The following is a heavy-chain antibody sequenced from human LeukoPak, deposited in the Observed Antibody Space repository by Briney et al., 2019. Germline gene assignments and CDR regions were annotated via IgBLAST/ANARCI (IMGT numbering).Heavy chain of an antibody. CDR3: AIDTRWLQLRTYEAFDI. D-gene: IGHD5-24*01. CDR1: GYTFTNHA. CDR2: ISAYNGDT. J-gene: IGHJ3*02. Sequence: GASEKISCKTSGYTFTNHAVSCVRQAPGQGLEWMGGISAYNGDTKYEQKVQGRVTFTTDASANTAYMEMRSLRSDDTAVYYCAIDTRWLQLRTYEAFDIWGQGTMVTVS. V-gene: IGHV1-18*01.